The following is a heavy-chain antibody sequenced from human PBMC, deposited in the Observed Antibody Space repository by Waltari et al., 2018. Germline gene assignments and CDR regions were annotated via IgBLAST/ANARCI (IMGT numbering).Heavy chain of an antibody. CDR3: ARGEGGANEY. CDR1: GFTFRNYA. J-gene: IGHJ4*01. Sequence: EVQLVESGGGLVQPGGSLSLLCAASGFTFRNYAMNWVRQAPGKGLEWVSDISSGACTIFYADSVKGRFTISRDNAKNSVYLEMNSLRADDTAIYYCARGEGGANEYWGQGTLVTVSS. V-gene: IGHV3-48*03. D-gene: IGHD1-26*01. CDR2: ISSGACTI.